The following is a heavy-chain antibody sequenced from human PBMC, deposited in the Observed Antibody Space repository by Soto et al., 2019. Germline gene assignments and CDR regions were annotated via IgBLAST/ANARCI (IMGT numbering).Heavy chain of an antibody. J-gene: IGHJ6*03. Sequence: QLQLEESGPGLVKPSETLSLTCTVSGGSISSSSYYWGWIRQSPGKGLEWIGSFYYSGSTYYSPSLKGRVTISGDTSKKLIPLRLSSVTAADTAVYYCARISVASRYMDVWGKGSTVTVSS. CDR1: GGSISSSSYY. CDR2: FYYSGST. CDR3: ARISVASRYMDV. D-gene: IGHD5-12*01. V-gene: IGHV4-39*01.